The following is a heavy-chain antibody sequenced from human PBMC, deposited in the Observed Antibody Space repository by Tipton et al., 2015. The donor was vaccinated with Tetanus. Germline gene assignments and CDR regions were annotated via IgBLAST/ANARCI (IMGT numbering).Heavy chain of an antibody. CDR2: IDPSDSYT. CDR1: GYSFTNYW. Sequence: QLVQSGAEVKKPRESLRISCKGSGYSFTNYWINWVRQMPGKGLEWMGKIDPSDSYTKYSPSFQGHVTISTHKSISTAYLQWSSRKASATPIYYCARQKRNYFAHNYWGQGTLVSVSS. D-gene: IGHD3-10*01. V-gene: IGHV5-10-1*01. CDR3: ARQKRNYFAHNY. J-gene: IGHJ4*02.